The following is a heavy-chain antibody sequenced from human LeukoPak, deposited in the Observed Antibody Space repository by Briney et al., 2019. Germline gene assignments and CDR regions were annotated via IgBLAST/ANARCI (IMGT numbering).Heavy chain of an antibody. CDR1: GGSFSGYY. J-gene: IGHJ4*02. Sequence: SETLSLTCAVYGGSFSGYYWGWIRQPPGKGLEWIGEINHSGSTNYNPSLKSRVTISVDTSKNQFSLKLSSVTAADTAVYYCVRNSSSYQLDYWGQGTLVTVSS. V-gene: IGHV4-34*01. CDR2: INHSGST. CDR3: VRNSSSYQLDY. D-gene: IGHD6-6*01.